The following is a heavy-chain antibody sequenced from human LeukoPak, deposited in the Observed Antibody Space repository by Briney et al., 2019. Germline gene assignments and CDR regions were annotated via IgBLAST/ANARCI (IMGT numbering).Heavy chain of an antibody. Sequence: SETLSLTCAVYGGSFSGYYWSWIRQPPGKGLEWIGEINHSGSTNYNPSLKSRVTISVDTSKNQFSLKLSSVTAADTAVYYCARDYSGSYHNWFDPWGQGTLVTVSS. CDR1: GGSFSGYY. CDR3: ARDYSGSYHNWFDP. V-gene: IGHV4-34*01. CDR2: INHSGST. J-gene: IGHJ5*02. D-gene: IGHD1-26*01.